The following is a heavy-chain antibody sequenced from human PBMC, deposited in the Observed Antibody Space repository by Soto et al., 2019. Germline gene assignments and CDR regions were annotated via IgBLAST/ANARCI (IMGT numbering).Heavy chain of an antibody. D-gene: IGHD3-10*01. CDR3: VKIKGLWTSSVRYYGSDV. J-gene: IGHJ6*02. Sequence: EMELVESGGGLVQPGRSLRLSCEGSGFKFDEYGMHWVRQAPGKGPEWVSGISWERYVIYYADSVKGRLTISGDDAKQALYLQMSSLQVDDTALSYCVKIKGLWTSSVRYYGSDVWGQGTALTVSS. CDR2: ISWERYVI. V-gene: IGHV3-9*01. CDR1: GFKFDEYG.